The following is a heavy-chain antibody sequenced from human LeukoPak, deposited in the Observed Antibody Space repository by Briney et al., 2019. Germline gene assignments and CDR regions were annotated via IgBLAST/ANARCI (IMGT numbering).Heavy chain of an antibody. V-gene: IGHV3-23*01. J-gene: IGHJ4*02. Sequence: PGGSLRLSCAASGFTFSSYAMSWVRQAPGKGLEWVSAISGSGGSTYYADSVKGRFTISRDNSKNTLYLQMNSLRAEDTAVYYCAKYRRRLSMVTTFELTIDYWGQGTLVTVSS. CDR2: ISGSGGST. CDR1: GFTFSSYA. D-gene: IGHD4/OR15-4a*01. CDR3: AKYRRRLSMVTTFELTIDY.